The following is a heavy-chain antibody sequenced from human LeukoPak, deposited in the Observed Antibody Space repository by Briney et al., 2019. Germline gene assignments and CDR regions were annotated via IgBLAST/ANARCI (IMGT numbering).Heavy chain of an antibody. Sequence: SSETLSLTCSVSGYFISSGNYWGWIRQPPGKTLEWIGSTYHSGSTQLHPSLHSRVTISVDTSKNQFFLNLSSVTATDTAVYYCARGEVGSIGRLGYWGQGILVTVSS. CDR2: TYHSGST. CDR3: ARGEVGSIGRLGY. V-gene: IGHV4-38-2*02. D-gene: IGHD1-26*01. CDR1: GYFISSGNY. J-gene: IGHJ4*02.